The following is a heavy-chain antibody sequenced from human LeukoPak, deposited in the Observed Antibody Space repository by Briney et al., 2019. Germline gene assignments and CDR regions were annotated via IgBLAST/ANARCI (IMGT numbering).Heavy chain of an antibody. CDR3: ARDVDYANPRHDY. Sequence: GGSLRLSCAASGFIFSTYDMHWVRQAPGKGLVYVSGISRNGDSAFYANSVKGRFTISRDNSKNTLYLQMDSLRVEDTAVYYCARDVDYANPRHDYWGQGTLVTVSS. CDR1: GFIFSTYD. V-gene: IGHV3-64*01. CDR2: ISRNGDSA. D-gene: IGHD4/OR15-4a*01. J-gene: IGHJ4*02.